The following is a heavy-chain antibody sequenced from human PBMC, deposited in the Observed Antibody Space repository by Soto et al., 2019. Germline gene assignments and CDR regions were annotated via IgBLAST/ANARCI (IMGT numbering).Heavy chain of an antibody. D-gene: IGHD2-15*01. J-gene: IGHJ6*02. V-gene: IGHV1-69*13. CDR3: ARGNAAATLDTLLSIYAMEV. Sequence: SVKVSCKASGAIFSNYVISWVRQAPGQGLEFMGGIGPTFGTTNHAQKFQGRLTITADESTNTAYMDLSSLTSEDTAVYYCARGNAAATLDTLLSIYAMEVWGQGTKVTVSS. CDR1: GAIFSNYV. CDR2: IGPTFGTT.